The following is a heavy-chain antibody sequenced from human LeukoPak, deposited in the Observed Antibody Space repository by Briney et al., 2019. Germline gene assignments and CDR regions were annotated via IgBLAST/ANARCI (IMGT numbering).Heavy chain of an antibody. Sequence: SETLSLTCAVYGGSFSGYYWSWIRQPPGKGLEWIGEINHSGSTNYNPSLKSRVTISVDTSKNQFSLKLSSVTAADTAVYYCARVRDDYGDYHFDYWGQGTLVTVSS. V-gene: IGHV4-34*01. CDR1: GGSFSGYY. CDR3: ARVRDDYGDYHFDY. CDR2: INHSGST. J-gene: IGHJ4*02. D-gene: IGHD4-17*01.